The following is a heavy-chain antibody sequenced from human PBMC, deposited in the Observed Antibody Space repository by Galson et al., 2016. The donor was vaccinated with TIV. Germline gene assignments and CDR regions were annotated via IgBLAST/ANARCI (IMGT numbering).Heavy chain of an antibody. CDR1: GDTFSSFS. CDR3: AREVAHVDSVILSADAFDI. V-gene: IGHV1-69*08. CDR2: IIPLLDKT. D-gene: IGHD3-16*01. J-gene: IGHJ3*02. Sequence: SVKVSCKASGDTFSSFSIIWVRQAPGQGLEWMGRIIPLLDKTNYVQKFQDRVTITADRSMSTAYMELSSLRSEDTAVYYCAREVAHVDSVILSADAFDIWGQGTKVTVSS.